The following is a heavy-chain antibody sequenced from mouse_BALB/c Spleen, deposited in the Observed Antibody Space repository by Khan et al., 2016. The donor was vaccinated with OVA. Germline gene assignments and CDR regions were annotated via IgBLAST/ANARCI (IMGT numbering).Heavy chain of an antibody. CDR3: ARKNGSDFDY. CDR1: GYSFTGYF. CDR2: INPHIGET. Sequence: EEKRKEDGPELVKPGASVKISCKASGYSFTGYFMNWVMQSPGKSLEWIGRINPHIGETLYNQKFKGKATLTVDESSRTAHMELRSLASEDSAVYYCARKNGSDFDYWGQGTTLTVSS. V-gene: IGHV1-20*02. J-gene: IGHJ2*01. D-gene: IGHD1-1*01.